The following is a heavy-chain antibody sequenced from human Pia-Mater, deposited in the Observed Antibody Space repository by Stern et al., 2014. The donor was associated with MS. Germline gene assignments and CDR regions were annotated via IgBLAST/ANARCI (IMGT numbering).Heavy chain of an antibody. D-gene: IGHD3-16*01. Sequence: QVQLVQSGAEVRKSGSSVKVSCKASGGSFSSYPITWVRQAPGRGLEWMGGIIPVFDMTNYAQKFQGRVTITADKATTTAYMELSSLRSDDTAVYYCARSPRTFGGVAYTFDIWGQVTMVTVSS. CDR1: GGSFSSYP. J-gene: IGHJ3*02. CDR3: ARSPRTFGGVAYTFDI. V-gene: IGHV1-69*17. CDR2: IIPVFDMT.